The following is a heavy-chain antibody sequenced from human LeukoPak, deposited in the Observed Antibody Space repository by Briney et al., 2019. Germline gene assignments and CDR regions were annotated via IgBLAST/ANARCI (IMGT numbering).Heavy chain of an antibody. J-gene: IGHJ6*02. D-gene: IGHD3-10*01. CDR3: AKSMVRGVNGYGMDV. CDR1: GFTFSSYA. Sequence: GGSLRLSCAASGFTFSSYAMNWVRQAPGKGLEWVSAISGSGGSTYYADSVKGRFTISRDNSKNTLYLQMNSLRAEDTAVYYCAKSMVRGVNGYGMDVWGQGTTVTVSS. CDR2: ISGSGGST. V-gene: IGHV3-23*01.